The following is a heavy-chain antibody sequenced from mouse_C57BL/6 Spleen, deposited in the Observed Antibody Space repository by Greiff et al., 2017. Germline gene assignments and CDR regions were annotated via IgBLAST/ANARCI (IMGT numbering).Heavy chain of an antibody. CDR3: ARGDYYGSTLFDY. V-gene: IGHV3-6*01. D-gene: IGHD1-1*01. CDR2: ISYDGSN. Sequence: EVKLMESGPGLVKPSQSLSLTCSVTGYSITSGYYWNWIRQFPGNKLEWMGYISYDGSNNYNPSLKNRIPITRDTSKNQFFLKLNSVTTEDTARYCCARGDYYGSTLFDYWGQGTTLTVSS. J-gene: IGHJ2*01. CDR1: GYSITSGYY.